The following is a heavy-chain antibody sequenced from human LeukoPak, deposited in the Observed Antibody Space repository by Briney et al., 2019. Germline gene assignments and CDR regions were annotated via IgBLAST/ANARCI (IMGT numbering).Heavy chain of an antibody. CDR1: GFTFSSYS. D-gene: IGHD1-14*01. Sequence: GGSLRLSCAASGFTFSSYSMNWVRQAPGKGLEWVSYISSSSSTIYYADSVKGRFTISRDNSKNTLYLQMNSLRAEDTAVYYCARALGREVGRYWGQGTLVTVSS. CDR3: ARALGREVGRY. CDR2: ISSSSSTI. J-gene: IGHJ4*02. V-gene: IGHV3-48*01.